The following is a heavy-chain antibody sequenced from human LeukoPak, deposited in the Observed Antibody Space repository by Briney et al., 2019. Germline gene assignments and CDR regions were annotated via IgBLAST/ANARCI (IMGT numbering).Heavy chain of an antibody. CDR3: ARVRDRSSYFYDLDY. J-gene: IGHJ4*02. D-gene: IGHD3-22*01. CDR1: GASISSTIYY. Sequence: SETLSLTCTVSGASISSTIYYWGWIRQPPGKGLEWIGSVFYSENTYYNPSLKSRVTMSVDTSKNQFSLKLSSVTAEDTAVYYCARVRDRSSYFYDLDYWGQGTLVTVSS. V-gene: IGHV4-39*07. CDR2: VFYSENT.